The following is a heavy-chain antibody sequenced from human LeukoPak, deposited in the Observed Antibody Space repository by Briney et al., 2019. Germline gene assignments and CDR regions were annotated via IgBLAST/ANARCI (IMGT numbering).Heavy chain of an antibody. V-gene: IGHV1-3*01. CDR2: INAGNGNT. D-gene: IGHD3-22*01. CDR1: GYTFTSYA. J-gene: IGHJ3*02. Sequence: ASVKVSCKASGYTFTSYAMHWVRRAPGQRLEWMGWINAGNGNTKYSQKFQGRVTITRDTSASTAYMELSSLRSEDTAVYYCATEPVYYYDSSGYSDAFDIWGQGTMVTVSS. CDR3: ATEPVYYYDSSGYSDAFDI.